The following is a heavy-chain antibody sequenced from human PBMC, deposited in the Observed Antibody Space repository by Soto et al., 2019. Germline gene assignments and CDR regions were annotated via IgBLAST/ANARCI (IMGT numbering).Heavy chain of an antibody. V-gene: IGHV3-13*01. Sequence: GGSLSLSCAASGFTFSSYDMHWVRQATGKGLEWVSAIGTAGDTYYPGSVKGRFTISRENAKNSLYLQMNSLRAGDTAVYYCAIDLGDYGMDVWGQGTTVTVSS. J-gene: IGHJ6*02. CDR2: IGTAGDT. CDR3: AIDLGDYGMDV. CDR1: GFTFSSYD.